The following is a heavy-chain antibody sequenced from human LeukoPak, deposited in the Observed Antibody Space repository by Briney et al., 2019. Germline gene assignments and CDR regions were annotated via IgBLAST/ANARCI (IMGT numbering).Heavy chain of an antibody. CDR2: LCHDGGT. J-gene: IGHJ4*02. CDR3: VHGWASYGSGSSEFFDY. CDR1: GFTVSSNY. Sequence: GGSLRLSCAASGFTVSSNYMSRVRQAPGKGLEFVSVLCHDGGTYSADSVKGRFTISRDNSKNTLYLQMNSLRVEDTAVYYCVHGWASYGSGSSEFFDYWGQGSLVTVSS. V-gene: IGHV3-53*01. D-gene: IGHD3-10*01.